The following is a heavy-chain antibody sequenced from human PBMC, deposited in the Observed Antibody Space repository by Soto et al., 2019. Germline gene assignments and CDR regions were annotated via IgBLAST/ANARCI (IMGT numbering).Heavy chain of an antibody. CDR1: EGTFNSYA. J-gene: IGHJ4*02. CDR3: ASGASRWYPYFFDS. Sequence: VKVSCKASEGTFNSYAIAWVRQAPGQGLEWMGGIIPYYNTLNYAQKFQDRVTVTADDSTNTVYMELSSLRSDDTAVYFCASGASRWYPYFFDSWAQGTLVTVSS. D-gene: IGHD6-13*01. V-gene: IGHV1-69*01. CDR2: IIPYYNTL.